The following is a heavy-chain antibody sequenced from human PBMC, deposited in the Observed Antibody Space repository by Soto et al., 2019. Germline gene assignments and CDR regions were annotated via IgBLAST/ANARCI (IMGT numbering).Heavy chain of an antibody. CDR2: IYHSGST. V-gene: IGHV4-30-2*01. CDR3: ARDHWGGTTWWWFDP. D-gene: IGHD1-7*01. Sequence: SETLSLTCAVSGGSISSGGYSWSWIRHPPGKGLEWIGYIYHSGSTYYNPSLKSRVTISVDRSKNQFSLKLSSVTAADTAVYYCARDHWGGTTWWWFDPWGQGTLVTVSS. J-gene: IGHJ5*02. CDR1: GGSISSGGYS.